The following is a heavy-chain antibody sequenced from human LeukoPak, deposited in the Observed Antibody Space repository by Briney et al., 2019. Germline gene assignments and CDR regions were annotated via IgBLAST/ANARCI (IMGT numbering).Heavy chain of an antibody. Sequence: ASVKVSCKASGYTFTGYYMHWVRQAPGQGLEWMGWINPNSGGTNYAQKFQGRVTMTRDTSISTAYMELSRLRSDDTAVYYCARGVGDYYYYYGMDVWGQGTTVTVSS. D-gene: IGHD3-16*01. V-gene: IGHV1-2*02. J-gene: IGHJ6*02. CDR3: ARGVGDYYYYYGMDV. CDR1: GYTFTGYY. CDR2: INPNSGGT.